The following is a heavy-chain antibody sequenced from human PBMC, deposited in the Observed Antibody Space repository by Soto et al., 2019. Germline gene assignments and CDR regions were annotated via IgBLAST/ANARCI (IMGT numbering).Heavy chain of an antibody. J-gene: IGHJ4*02. CDR1: GFTFSSYA. V-gene: IGHV3-30-3*01. Sequence: QVQLVESGGGVVQPGRSLRLSCAASGFTFSSYAMHWVRQAPGKGLEWGAVISYDGSNKYYADSVKGRFTISRDNSKNTLYLQMNSLRAEDTAVYYCAREARYWGQGTLVTVSS. CDR3: AREARY. CDR2: ISYDGSNK.